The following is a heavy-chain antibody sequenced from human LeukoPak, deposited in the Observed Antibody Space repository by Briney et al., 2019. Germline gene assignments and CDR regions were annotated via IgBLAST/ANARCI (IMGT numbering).Heavy chain of an antibody. J-gene: IGHJ2*01. Sequence: GESLKISCKVSGYQFNTYWIVWVRQMPDKGLEWMGSIYPGDSDTRYSQSFQGQVTIFADRSIGTAYLQWNSLKASDTAMYYCARRGRASNILTGYFEWFFDLWGRGTLVTVSS. V-gene: IGHV5-51*01. CDR3: ARRGRASNILTGYFEWFFDL. CDR1: GYQFNTYW. CDR2: IYPGDSDT. D-gene: IGHD3-9*01.